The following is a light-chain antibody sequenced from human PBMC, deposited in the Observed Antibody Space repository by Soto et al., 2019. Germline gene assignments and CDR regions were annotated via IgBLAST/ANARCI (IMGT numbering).Light chain of an antibody. CDR3: MQALQTPLT. Sequence: DIVMTQSPLSLPVTPGEPASISCRSSQSLLHSNGYNYLDWYLQKPGQSPQLLIYLGSNRASGVPDRFSGSGSGTDFTLKISRVEPEDVGVYYCMQALQTPLTFGGGTKVEI. CDR1: QSLLHSNGYNY. V-gene: IGKV2-28*01. CDR2: LGS. J-gene: IGKJ4*01.